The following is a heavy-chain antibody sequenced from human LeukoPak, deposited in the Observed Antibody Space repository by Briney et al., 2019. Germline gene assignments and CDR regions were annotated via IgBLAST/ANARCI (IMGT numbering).Heavy chain of an antibody. CDR3: ARDGYGFWSGSIYYYFYMDV. V-gene: IGHV3-48*01. CDR1: GFTFSKYS. D-gene: IGHD3-3*01. Sequence: GGSLRLSCAASGFTFSKYSMNWVRQAPGKGLEWVSYISSNGSSVQYADSVKGRFTFSRDNAKNSLYLQMNSLRAKDTAVYYCARDGYGFWSGSIYYYFYMDVWGKRTTVTVSS. J-gene: IGHJ6*03. CDR2: ISSNGSSV.